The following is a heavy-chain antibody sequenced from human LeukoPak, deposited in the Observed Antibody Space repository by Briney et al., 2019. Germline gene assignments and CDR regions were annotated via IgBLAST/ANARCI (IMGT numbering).Heavy chain of an antibody. V-gene: IGHV5-51*01. J-gene: IGHJ4*02. CDR3: ARAPTSVSNPYYFDY. CDR2: IYPGDFDT. CDR1: GYSFTTYW. Sequence: GESLKISCKGSGYSFTTYWIGWVRQMPGKGLEWMGIIYPGDFDTRYSPSFRGQVTISVDKSINTAYLQWSSLKASDTAMYYCARAPTSVSNPYYFDYWGQGALATVSS.